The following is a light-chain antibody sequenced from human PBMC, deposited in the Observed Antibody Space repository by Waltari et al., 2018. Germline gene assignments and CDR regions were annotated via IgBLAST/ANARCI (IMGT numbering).Light chain of an antibody. J-gene: IGKJ1*01. CDR2: GAS. Sequence: EIVMTQSPATLSVSPGERATLSCRASQSIGSNLAWYQQKPGQAPRVLIYGASTRATTIPAMFTGSGSGTEFTLTISSLQSEDFALYYCQQYHDWPRTFGQGTKVEIK. V-gene: IGKV3-15*01. CDR3: QQYHDWPRT. CDR1: QSIGSN.